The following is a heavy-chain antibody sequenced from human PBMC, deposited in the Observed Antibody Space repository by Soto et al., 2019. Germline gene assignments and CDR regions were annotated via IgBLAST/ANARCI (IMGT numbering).Heavy chain of an antibody. CDR2: INPAGSVT. V-gene: IGHV1-46*03. J-gene: IGHJ5*02. Sequence: ASVKVSWKASGISFINHYVHWVRQAPGQGPEWMGVINPAGSVTVYALKLQDRVTVTRDTSTSTVYMELNSLTSEDTAIYYCARENSRTFPAAPFEKKSDSSGWWFDPWGQRTLVTGPS. D-gene: IGHD2-21*01. CDR3: ARENSRTFPAAPFEKKSDSSGWWFDP. CDR1: GISFINHY.